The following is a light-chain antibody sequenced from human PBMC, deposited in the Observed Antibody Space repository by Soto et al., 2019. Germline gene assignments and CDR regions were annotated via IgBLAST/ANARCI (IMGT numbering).Light chain of an antibody. Sequence: QSALTQPPSASGSPGQSVAISCTGTSSDIGAYKFVSWYQQHPGKAPKLIIYEVSIRPSGVPDRFSGSKSGNTASLTVSGLLAEDEADYYCSLYAGTNSVVFGGGTKPPS. J-gene: IGLJ2*01. CDR3: SLYAGTNSVV. CDR2: EVS. V-gene: IGLV2-8*01. CDR1: SSDIGAYKF.